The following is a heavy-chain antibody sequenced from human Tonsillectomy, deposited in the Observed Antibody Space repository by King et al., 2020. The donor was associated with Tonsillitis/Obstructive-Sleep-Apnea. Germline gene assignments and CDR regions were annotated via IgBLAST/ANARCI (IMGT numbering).Heavy chain of an antibody. CDR1: GFTFSSFG. D-gene: IGHD3-22*01. Sequence: VQLVESGGGLVQPGGSLRLSCAASGFTFSSFGMSWVRQAPGKGLEWGSGISGGVGSTYYADAVKGRFTISRDNSKNTLYLQMNSLRAEDTAVYYCAKTIPPATSYYASSGYYNFDYWGQGTLVTVSS. CDR2: ISGGVGST. CDR3: AKTIPPATSYYASSGYYNFDY. J-gene: IGHJ4*02. V-gene: IGHV3-23*04.